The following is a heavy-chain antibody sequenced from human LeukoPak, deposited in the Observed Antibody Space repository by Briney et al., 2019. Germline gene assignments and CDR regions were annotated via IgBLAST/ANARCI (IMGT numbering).Heavy chain of an antibody. D-gene: IGHD1-26*01. V-gene: IGHV3-23*01. J-gene: IGHJ4*02. CDR3: AKGIVGAQD. CDR1: GFTFSNYG. Sequence: GSLRLSCAASGFTFSNYGMSWVRQAPGKGLEWVSAISGSGGSTYSADSVKGRFTISRDNSKNTLYLQMNSLRAEDTAVYYCAKGIVGAQDWGQGTLVTVSS. CDR2: ISGSGGST.